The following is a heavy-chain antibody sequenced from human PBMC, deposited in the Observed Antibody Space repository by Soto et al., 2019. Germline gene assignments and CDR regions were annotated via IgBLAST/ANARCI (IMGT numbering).Heavy chain of an antibody. CDR3: ARGGYCSGGSCLTPYYYYYGMDV. V-gene: IGHV4-34*01. Sequence: SETLSLTCAVYGGSFSGYYWSWIRQPPGKGLEWIGEINHSGSTNYKPSLKSRVTISVDTSKNQFSLRLSSVTAADTAVYYCARGGYCSGGSCLTPYYYYYGMDVWGQGTTVTVSS. D-gene: IGHD2-15*01. CDR2: INHSGST. J-gene: IGHJ6*02. CDR1: GGSFSGYY.